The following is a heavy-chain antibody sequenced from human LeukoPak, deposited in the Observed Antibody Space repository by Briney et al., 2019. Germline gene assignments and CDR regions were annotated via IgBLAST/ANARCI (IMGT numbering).Heavy chain of an antibody. Sequence: GASVKVSCKASGYTFTSYDINWVQQATGQGLEWMGWMNPNSGNTGYAQKFQGRVTMTRNTSISTAYMELSSLRSEDTAVYYCARGRAAPAITMVRGVRGNWFDPWGQGTLVTVSS. CDR3: ARGRAAPAITMVRGVRGNWFDP. CDR2: MNPNSGNT. D-gene: IGHD3-10*01. V-gene: IGHV1-8*01. J-gene: IGHJ5*02. CDR1: GYTFTSYD.